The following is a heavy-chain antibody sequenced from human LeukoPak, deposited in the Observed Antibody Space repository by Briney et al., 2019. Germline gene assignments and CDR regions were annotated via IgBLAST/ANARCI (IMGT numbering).Heavy chain of an antibody. J-gene: IGHJ4*02. CDR1: GGSINSYY. D-gene: IGHD6-13*01. V-gene: IGHV4-59*01. CDR3: ARELIAAAGTFDY. Sequence: SETLSLTCTVSGGSINSYYWTWIRQPPGKGLEWIGNIYNSGNTNYNPSLKSRVTISVDTSKNQFSLKLNSVTAADTAVYYCARELIAAAGTFDYWGQGTLVTVSS. CDR2: IYNSGNT.